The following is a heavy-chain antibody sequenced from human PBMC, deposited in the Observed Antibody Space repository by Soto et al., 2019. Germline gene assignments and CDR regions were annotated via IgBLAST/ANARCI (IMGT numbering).Heavy chain of an antibody. J-gene: IGHJ3*02. V-gene: IGHV1-69*01. CDR1: GGTFSSYA. D-gene: IGHD3-22*01. Sequence: QVQLVQSGTEVKKPGSSVKVSCKASGGTFSSYAISWVRQAPGQGIEWMGGVIPIFGTANYAQKFQGRVTITADESTSTACMELSSLRSEDTAVYYCVRNYYVGGGPHISESAFDIWGQRTMVTVSS. CDR2: VIPIFGTA. CDR3: VRNYYVGGGPHISESAFDI.